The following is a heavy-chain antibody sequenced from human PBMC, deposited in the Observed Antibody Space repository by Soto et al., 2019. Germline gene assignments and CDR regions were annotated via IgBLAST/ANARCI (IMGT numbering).Heavy chain of an antibody. CDR1: GFTFSSYT. V-gene: IGHV3-23*01. CDR3: AFPSSFDY. Sequence: GGSLRLSCAASGFTFSSYTMTWVRQAPGKGLEWVPGINAGGVSTYYAGSVKGRFTISRDNSKNTLYLQLNSLRAEDTAVYYCAFPSSFDYWGQGTLVNV. D-gene: IGHD6-6*01. J-gene: IGHJ4*02. CDR2: INAGGVST.